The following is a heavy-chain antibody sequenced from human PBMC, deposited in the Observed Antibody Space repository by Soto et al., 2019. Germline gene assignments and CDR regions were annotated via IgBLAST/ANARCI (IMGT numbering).Heavy chain of an antibody. Sequence: GESLKISCKGSGYTFTDYWIGWVRQLPGKGLEWMGIIYPGDSDTRYSPSFQGHVTITVDKSTSTAYLQWNTLKASDTAMYYCARHSSNFRNYHYAMDVWGEASRVT. CDR1: GYTFTDYW. CDR3: ARHSSNFRNYHYAMDV. D-gene: IGHD4-4*01. V-gene: IGHV5-51*01. CDR2: IYPGDSDT. J-gene: IGHJ6*02.